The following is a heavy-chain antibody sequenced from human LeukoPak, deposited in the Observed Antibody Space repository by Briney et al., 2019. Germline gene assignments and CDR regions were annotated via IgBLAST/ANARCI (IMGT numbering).Heavy chain of an antibody. Sequence: SETLSLTCAVYGGSFSGYYWSWIRQPPGKGLEWIGEINHSGSTNYNPSLKSRVTISVDTSKNQFSLKLSSVTAADTAVYYCARSGIDSSSWYWPEYYYYYMDVWGKGTTVTVSS. J-gene: IGHJ6*03. D-gene: IGHD6-13*01. CDR2: INHSGST. V-gene: IGHV4-34*01. CDR3: ARSGIDSSSWYWPEYYYYYMDV. CDR1: GGSFSGYY.